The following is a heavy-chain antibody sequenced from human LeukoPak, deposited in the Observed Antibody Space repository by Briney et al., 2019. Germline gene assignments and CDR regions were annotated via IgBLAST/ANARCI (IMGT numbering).Heavy chain of an antibody. CDR3: AELGITMIGGV. J-gene: IGHJ6*04. D-gene: IGHD3-10*02. CDR1: GFPLSSYS. Sequence: GGSLRLSCAASGFPLSSYSMNSVRQAPGKGLEGVSYISSSGSTIYYADSVKGRFTSPRDNAKNSLYLQMNSLRAEDTAVYYCAELGITMIGGVWGKGTTVTISS. CDR2: ISSSGSTI. V-gene: IGHV3-48*04.